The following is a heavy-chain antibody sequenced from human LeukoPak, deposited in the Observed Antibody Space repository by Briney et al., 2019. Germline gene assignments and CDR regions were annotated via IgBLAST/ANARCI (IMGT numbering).Heavy chain of an antibody. D-gene: IGHD6-19*01. CDR1: GYTFTSYG. Sequence: ASVKVSCKASGYTFTSYGISWVRQAPGQGLEWMGGIIPIFGTANYAQKLQGRVTMTTDTSTSTAYMELRSLRSDDTAVYYCARFGLGKHIEVAGIPFDIWGQGTMVTVSS. V-gene: IGHV1-18*01. J-gene: IGHJ3*02. CDR3: ARFGLGKHIEVAGIPFDI. CDR2: IIPIFGTA.